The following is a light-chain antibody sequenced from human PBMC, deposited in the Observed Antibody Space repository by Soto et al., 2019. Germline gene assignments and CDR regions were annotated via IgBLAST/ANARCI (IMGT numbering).Light chain of an antibody. J-gene: IGKJ2*01. V-gene: IGKV3-20*01. Sequence: IVLTQSPGTLSLSPGETATLSCRASQTISSKFLFWYQQKPGQAPRLLIYGASSRATGIPDRLSGSGSGTDFTLTISRLEPEDFAVYYCHKYRSAPYTFGQGTNLEIK. CDR2: GAS. CDR3: HKYRSAPYT. CDR1: QTISSKF.